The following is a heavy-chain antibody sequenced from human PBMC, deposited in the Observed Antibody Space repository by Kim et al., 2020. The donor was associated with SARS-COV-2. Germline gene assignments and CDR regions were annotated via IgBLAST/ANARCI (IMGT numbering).Heavy chain of an antibody. V-gene: IGHV1-2*06. CDR2: IDPNSGGT. Sequence: ASVKVSCKASGYTFTGYYMHWVRQAPGQGLEWMGRIDPNSGGTNYAQKFQGRVTMTGDTSISTAYMELSRLRSDDTAVYGVALRYYGLDVWGQGTTVTVSS. J-gene: IGHJ6*02. CDR3: ALRYYGLDV. CDR1: GYTFTGYY. D-gene: IGHD3-3*01.